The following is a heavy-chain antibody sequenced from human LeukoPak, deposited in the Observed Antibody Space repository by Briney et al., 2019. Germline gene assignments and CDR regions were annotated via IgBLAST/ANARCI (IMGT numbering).Heavy chain of an antibody. V-gene: IGHV5-51*01. CDR1: EYSFTSYW. J-gene: IGHJ4*02. CDR3: GSHSGGYSGYDPYYLDY. CDR2: CYPGASDT. Sequence: GESLKISCKATEYSFTSYWIGWVRQMPGKGLEWMGICYPGASDTRYSRSFQGQVTISVDKSISTAYLQWSSLKPSDTAMYYCGSHSGGYSGYDPYYLDYRGQGTLVTVSS. D-gene: IGHD5-12*01.